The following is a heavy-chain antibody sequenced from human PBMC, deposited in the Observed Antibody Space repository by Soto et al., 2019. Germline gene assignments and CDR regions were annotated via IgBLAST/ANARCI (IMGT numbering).Heavy chain of an antibody. V-gene: IGHV3-30-3*01. J-gene: IGHJ4*02. D-gene: IGHD3-16*01. Sequence: PGGSLRLSCAASGFTFSSYAMHWVRQAPGKGLEWGAVISYDGSNKYYADSVKGRFTISRDNSKNTLYLQMNSLRGEGRAGYYYVRGRGAGWGRGTLVTVDS. CDR1: GFTFSSYA. CDR2: ISYDGSNK. CDR3: VRGRGAG.